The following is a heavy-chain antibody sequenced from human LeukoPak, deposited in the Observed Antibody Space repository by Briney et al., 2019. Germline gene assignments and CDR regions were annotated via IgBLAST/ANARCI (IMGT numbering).Heavy chain of an antibody. V-gene: IGHV5-51*01. CDR1: GYTFTSYW. D-gene: IGHD6-19*01. J-gene: IGHJ3*02. Sequence: GESPKISCVGSGYTFTSYWIGWVRQMPGKGLEWMGIIYPGDSDTRYSPSFQGQVTISADKSITTAYLQWSSLKASDTATYYCATGYGSGRGAFDIWGQGTMVTVSS. CDR3: ATGYGSGRGAFDI. CDR2: IYPGDSDT.